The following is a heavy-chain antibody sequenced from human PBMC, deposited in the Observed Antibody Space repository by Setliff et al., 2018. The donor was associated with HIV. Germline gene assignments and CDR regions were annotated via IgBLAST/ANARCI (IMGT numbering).Heavy chain of an antibody. CDR3: ALTAHNLLRGYMDV. D-gene: IGHD7-27*01. CDR2: FYVGGDT. V-gene: IGHV4-4*07. Sequence: PSETLSLTCTVSGGPVSTYYWSWIRQPAGKGPEWIGRFYVGGDTNYNPSLKSRVTMSVDTSKKQFSLKLKSVTAADTAVYYCALTAHNLLRGYMDVWGKGTKVTVSS. CDR1: GGPVSTYY. J-gene: IGHJ6*03.